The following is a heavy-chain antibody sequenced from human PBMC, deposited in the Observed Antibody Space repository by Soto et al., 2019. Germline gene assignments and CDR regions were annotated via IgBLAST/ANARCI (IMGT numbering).Heavy chain of an antibody. CDR2: IVVGSGNT. CDR3: AAPYSSGMGAFDI. CDR1: GFTFTSSD. Sequence: SVKVSCKASGFTFTSSDMQWVRQARGQRLEWIGWIVVGSGNTNYAQKFQERVTITRGMSTSTAYMELSSLRSEDTAVYYCAAPYSSGMGAFDIWGQGTMVTVSS. J-gene: IGHJ3*02. V-gene: IGHV1-58*02. D-gene: IGHD6-19*01.